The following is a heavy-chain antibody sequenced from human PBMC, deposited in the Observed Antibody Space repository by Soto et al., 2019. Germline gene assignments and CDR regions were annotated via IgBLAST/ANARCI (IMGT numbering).Heavy chain of an antibody. V-gene: IGHV2-26*01. CDR3: ARIPVIAVAGDYFDY. Sequence: SGAPLVNPAETLPLTYTVSGFSLRNARMGVSWIRQPPGKALEWLAYIFSTDEKSYSTSLKSRLTISKDTSKSQVVLTMTNMDPVDTATYYCARIPVIAVAGDYFDYWGQGTLVTVSS. D-gene: IGHD6-19*01. CDR1: GFSLRNARMG. J-gene: IGHJ4*02. CDR2: IFSTDEK.